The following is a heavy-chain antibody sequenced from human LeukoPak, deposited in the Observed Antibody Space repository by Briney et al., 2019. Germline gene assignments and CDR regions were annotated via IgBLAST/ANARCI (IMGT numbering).Heavy chain of an antibody. J-gene: IGHJ4*02. CDR1: GFTFDDYA. CDR2: ISGSGGST. V-gene: IGHV3-23*01. D-gene: IGHD1-1*01. Sequence: PGGSLRLSCAASGFTFDDYAMHWVRQAPGKGLEWVSAISGSGGSTYYADSVKGRFTISRDNSKNTLYLQMNSLKAEDTAVYYCARYSMERRLIDYWGQGTLVTVSS. CDR3: ARYSMERRLIDY.